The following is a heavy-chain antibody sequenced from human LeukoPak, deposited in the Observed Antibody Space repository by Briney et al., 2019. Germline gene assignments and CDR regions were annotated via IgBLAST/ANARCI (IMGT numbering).Heavy chain of an antibody. Sequence: SETLSLTCAVHGGSFSGYYWSWIRQPPGKGLEWIGEINHSGSTNYNPSLKSRVTISVDTSKNQFSLKLSSVTAADTAVYYCARGDYYDSSGSLESAFDIWGQGTMVTVSS. CDR1: GGSFSGYY. D-gene: IGHD3-22*01. CDR2: INHSGST. V-gene: IGHV4-34*01. CDR3: ARGDYYDSSGSLESAFDI. J-gene: IGHJ3*02.